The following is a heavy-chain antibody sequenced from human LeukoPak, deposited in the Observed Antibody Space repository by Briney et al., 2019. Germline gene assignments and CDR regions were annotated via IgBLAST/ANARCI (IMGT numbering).Heavy chain of an antibody. CDR1: GFTFSSYG. J-gene: IGHJ4*02. D-gene: IGHD3-22*01. V-gene: IGHV3-33*06. CDR2: IWDGGSNK. Sequence: GGSLRLSCAASGFTFSSYGMHWVRQAPGKGLEWVAVIWDGGSNKYYADSVKGRFTISRDNSKTTLYLQMNSLRDEDTAVYYCAKDKEAFYYDSSGYYSNWGQGTLVTVSS. CDR3: AKDKEAFYYDSSGYYSN.